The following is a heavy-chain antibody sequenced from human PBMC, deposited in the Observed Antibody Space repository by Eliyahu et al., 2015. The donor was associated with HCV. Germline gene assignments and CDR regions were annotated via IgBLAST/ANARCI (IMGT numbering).Heavy chain of an antibody. CDR3: AREREEFSSAYVFHV. CDR2: INPTGXST. Sequence: QVQLVQSGAEVKEPGASVKLSCRASGYIFSHFYIHWVRQAPGQGLEWMGLINPTGXSTXIAQXFKGRVTMTRDTSTSIAYMELSSLASDDTAVYFCAREREEFSSAYVFHVWGQGTMVSVSS. V-gene: IGHV1-46*01. J-gene: IGHJ3*01. D-gene: IGHD6-6*01. CDR1: GYIFSHFY.